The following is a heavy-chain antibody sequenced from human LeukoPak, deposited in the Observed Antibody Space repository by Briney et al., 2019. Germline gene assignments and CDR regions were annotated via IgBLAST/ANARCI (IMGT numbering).Heavy chain of an antibody. CDR3: ARDHSSGDLVDP. V-gene: IGHV1-2*06. CDR2: INPNSGGT. CDR1: GYTFTGYY. J-gene: IGHJ5*02. D-gene: IGHD2-21*01. Sequence: SVKVSCKASGYTFTGYYMHWVRQAPGQGLEWMGRINPNSGGTNYAQKFQGRVTMTRDTSISTAYMELSRLRSDDTAVYYCARDHSSGDLVDPWGQGTLVTVSS.